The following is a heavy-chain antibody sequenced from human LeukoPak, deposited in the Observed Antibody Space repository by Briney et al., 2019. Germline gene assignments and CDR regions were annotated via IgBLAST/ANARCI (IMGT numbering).Heavy chain of an antibody. V-gene: IGHV1-46*01. D-gene: IGHD6-19*01. CDR2: INPSGGST. J-gene: IGHJ4*02. CDR1: GYTFTSYY. Sequence: ASVKVSCKASGYTFTSYYMHWVRQAPGQGLEWMGIINPSGGSTSYAQKFQGRVTMTRDMSTSTVYMELSSLRSEDTAVYYCARDAGEGYSSGWYYFDYWGQGTLVTVSS. CDR3: ARDAGEGYSSGWYYFDY.